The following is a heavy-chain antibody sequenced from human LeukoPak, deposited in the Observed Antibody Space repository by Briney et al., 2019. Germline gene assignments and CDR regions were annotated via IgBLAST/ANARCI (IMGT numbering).Heavy chain of an antibody. D-gene: IGHD1-26*01. CDR3: ARGKVGATRGGDWFDP. V-gene: IGHV1-2*02. Sequence: GASVKVSCKASGYTFTGYYMHWVRQAPGQGLEWMGWINPNSGGTNYAQKFQGRVTMTRDTSISTAYMELSRLRSDDTAVYYCARGKVGATRGGDWFDPWGQGTLVTVSS. CDR2: INPNSGGT. CDR1: GYTFTGYY. J-gene: IGHJ5*02.